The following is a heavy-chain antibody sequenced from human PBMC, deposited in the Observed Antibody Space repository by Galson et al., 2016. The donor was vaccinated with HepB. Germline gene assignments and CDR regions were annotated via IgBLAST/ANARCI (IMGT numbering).Heavy chain of an antibody. V-gene: IGHV3-74*01. CDR1: GFTFSRYW. CDR2: MNSDGSSR. CDR3: AVLMGGAFDLYDYLGY. Sequence: SLRLSCAASGFTFSRYWMHWVRQVPGKGLVWVSRMNSDGSSRNYADSVTGRLTISRDNAESTLYLQMNSLRVEDTALYYCAVLMGGAFDLYDYLGYWDQETLVAVTS. D-gene: IGHD3-16*01. J-gene: IGHJ4*02.